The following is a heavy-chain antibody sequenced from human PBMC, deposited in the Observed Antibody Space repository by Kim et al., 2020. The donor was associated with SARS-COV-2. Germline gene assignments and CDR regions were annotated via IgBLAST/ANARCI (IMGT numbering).Heavy chain of an antibody. CDR3: ARGNDSSGYYSFYFDY. CDR2: IYPGDSDT. V-gene: IGHV5-51*01. D-gene: IGHD3-22*01. Sequence: GESLKISCKGSGYSFTSYWIGWVRQMPGKGLECMGIIYPGDSDTRYSPSFQGQVTISADKSISTAYLQWSILKASDTAMYYCARGNDSSGYYSFYFDYWGQGTLVTVSS. J-gene: IGHJ4*02. CDR1: GYSFTSYW.